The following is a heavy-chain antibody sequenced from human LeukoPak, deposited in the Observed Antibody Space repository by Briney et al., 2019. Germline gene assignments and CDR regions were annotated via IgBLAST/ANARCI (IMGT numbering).Heavy chain of an antibody. D-gene: IGHD2-2*01. CDR1: GYTFTSYY. Sequence: GASVKVSCKASGYTFTSYYMHWVRQAPGQGLEWMGVINPSGGSSSYAQKFQGRVTMTRDTSTTTVYMVLSSLRSEDTAMYYCAIGYCSSTSCRGFDPWGQGTLVTVSS. CDR2: INPSGGSS. CDR3: AIGYCSSTSCRGFDP. J-gene: IGHJ5*02. V-gene: IGHV1-46*01.